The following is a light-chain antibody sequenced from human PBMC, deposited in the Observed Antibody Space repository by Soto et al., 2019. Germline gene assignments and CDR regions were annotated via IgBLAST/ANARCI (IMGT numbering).Light chain of an antibody. CDR1: SGDIGDYNY. V-gene: IGLV2-14*01. CDR2: DVS. J-gene: IGLJ1*01. Sequence: QSALTQPASVSGSPGQSITISCVGTSGDIGDYNYVSCYQQHPGKVPKVIIYDVSNRPSGVSYRFSGTKSGNTASLTVSGLQAEDEADYYCGSYTRSGALIFGTGTKLTVL. CDR3: GSYTRSGALI.